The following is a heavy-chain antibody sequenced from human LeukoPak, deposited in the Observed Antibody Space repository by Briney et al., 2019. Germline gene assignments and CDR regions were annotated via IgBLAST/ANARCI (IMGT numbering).Heavy chain of an antibody. D-gene: IGHD3-22*01. CDR2: IYPGDSDT. J-gene: IGHJ3*02. V-gene: IGHV5-51*01. Sequence: GESLKISCKGSGYSFTNYWIGWVRQMPGKGLEWMGIIYPGDSDTRYSPSFQGQVTISADKSISTAHLQWSSLKASDTAMYYCARMPHIESFRSYDSSGPGNAFDIWGQGTMVTVSS. CDR3: ARMPHIESFRSYDSSGPGNAFDI. CDR1: GYSFTNYW.